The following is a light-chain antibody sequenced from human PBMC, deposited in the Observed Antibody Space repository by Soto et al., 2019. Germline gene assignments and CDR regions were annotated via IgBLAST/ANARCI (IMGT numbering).Light chain of an antibody. CDR2: KAS. Sequence: DIEMTQSPSTLSSSAGDRVTITCRASQSISSWLAWYQQKPGKAPKLLIYKASSIDSGVPSRFSGSGSGTEFTLTISSIRPDDVATDYCQYQNSYTRYTFGQGTKLEIK. V-gene: IGKV1-5*03. CDR1: QSISSW. J-gene: IGKJ2*01. CDR3: QYQNSYTRYT.